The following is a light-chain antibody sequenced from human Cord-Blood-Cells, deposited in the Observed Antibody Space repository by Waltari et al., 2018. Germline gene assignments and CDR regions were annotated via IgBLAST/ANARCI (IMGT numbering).Light chain of an antibody. CDR3: AAWDDSLSGVV. CDR1: SSNIGSNY. CDR2: RNN. Sequence: QSVLTQPPSASGTPVQRVTISCSGSSSNIGSNYVYWYQQLPGTAPKLLIYRNNRRPSGVPDRFSGSKSGTSASLAISGLRSEDEADYYCAAWDDSLSGVVFGGGTKLTVL. V-gene: IGLV1-47*01. J-gene: IGLJ2*01.